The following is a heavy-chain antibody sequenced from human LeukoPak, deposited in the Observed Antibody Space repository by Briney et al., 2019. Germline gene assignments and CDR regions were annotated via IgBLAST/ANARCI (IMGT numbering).Heavy chain of an antibody. J-gene: IGHJ5*02. D-gene: IGHD3-9*01. Sequence: SETLSLTCTVSDGSIGSYYWSWIRQPPGKGLEWIGNIHYSGNTNYNPSLRSRLTMSLDTSKNQFSLELRSVTAADTAVYYCARGAHYDVLTGYTKGSWFDHWGQGTLVTVSS. CDR3: ARGAHYDVLTGYTKGSWFDH. V-gene: IGHV4-59*01. CDR2: IHYSGNT. CDR1: DGSIGSYY.